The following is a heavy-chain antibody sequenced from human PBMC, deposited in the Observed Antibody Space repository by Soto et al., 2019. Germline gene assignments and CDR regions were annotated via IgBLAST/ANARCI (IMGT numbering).Heavy chain of an antibody. D-gene: IGHD4-17*01. CDR1: GYTFTGYY. V-gene: IGHV1-2*04. J-gene: IGHJ4*02. CDR2: INPNSGGT. CDR3: ARGPVGDSKIIDY. Sequence: ASVKVSCKASGYTFTGYYMHWVRQAPGQGLEWMGWINPNSGGTNYAQKFQGWVTMTRDTSISTAYMELSRLRSDDTAVYYCARGPVGDSKIIDYWGQGTLVTVSS.